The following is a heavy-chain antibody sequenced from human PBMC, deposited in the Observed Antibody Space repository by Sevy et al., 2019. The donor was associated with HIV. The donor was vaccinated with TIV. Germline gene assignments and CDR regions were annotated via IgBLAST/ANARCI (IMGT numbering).Heavy chain of an antibody. V-gene: IGHV1-69*13. Sequence: VKVSCKASGDTFNTYAIVWVREAPGQGLEWKGGIVPKFGTANYAQKFQGKVTMTADESTSTAYMELNSLRADDTALYYCARRSDLGVVLPTGVMDVWGQGTTVPVSS. D-gene: IGHD3-3*01. J-gene: IGHJ6*02. CDR2: IVPKFGTA. CDR3: ARRSDLGVVLPTGVMDV. CDR1: GDTFNTYA.